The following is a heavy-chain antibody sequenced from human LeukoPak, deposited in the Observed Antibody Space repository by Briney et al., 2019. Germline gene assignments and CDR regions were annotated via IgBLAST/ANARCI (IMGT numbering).Heavy chain of an antibody. CDR3: ARDLSLDY. V-gene: IGHV3-53*01. Sequence: GGSLRLSCAASGFVASSTYMTWVRQPPGKGLEWVSVTHIGGSTYYADSVKGRFSISRDNSKNTLYLQMNSLRADDTAIYFCARDLSLDYWGRGTLVTVSS. J-gene: IGHJ4*02. CDR2: THIGGST. CDR1: GFVASSTY.